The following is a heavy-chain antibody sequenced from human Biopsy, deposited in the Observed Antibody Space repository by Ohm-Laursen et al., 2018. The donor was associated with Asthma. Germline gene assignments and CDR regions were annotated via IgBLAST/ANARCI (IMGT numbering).Heavy chain of an antibody. CDR1: GGSMSSSSYY. Sequence: SETLSLTCTVSGGSMSSSSYYWGWIRQPPGKGLEWMGSISYTGSAYHNPSLKSRVTISVDTSKNHYPLKRSSVTAADTAVYYCARHWDWGSFFDYWGQGTPVTVSS. CDR2: ISYTGSA. D-gene: IGHD7-27*01. J-gene: IGHJ4*02. CDR3: ARHWDWGSFFDY. V-gene: IGHV4-39*01.